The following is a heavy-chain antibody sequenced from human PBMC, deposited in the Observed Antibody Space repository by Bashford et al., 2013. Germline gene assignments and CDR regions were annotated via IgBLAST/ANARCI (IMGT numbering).Heavy chain of an antibody. Sequence: WVRQAPGQGLEWMGWISAYNGNTNYAQKLQGRVTITADKSMNTVYMDLSSLRFEDTAVYYCSSYSGSDYYGMDVWGQGTTVTVSS. CDR2: ISAYNGNT. CDR3: SSYSGSDYYGMDV. D-gene: IGHD1-26*01. V-gene: IGHV1-18*01. J-gene: IGHJ6*02.